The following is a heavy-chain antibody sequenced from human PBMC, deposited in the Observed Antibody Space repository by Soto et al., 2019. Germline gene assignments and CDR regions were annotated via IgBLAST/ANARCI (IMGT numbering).Heavy chain of an antibody. J-gene: IGHJ6*02. CDR3: AADSPLGPYYYYGMDV. CDR2: IVVGSGNT. V-gene: IGHV1-58*01. CDR1: GFTFTSSA. Sequence: SVKVSCKASGFTFTSSAVQWVRQARGQRLEWIGWIVVGSGNTNYAQKFQERVTITRDMSTSTAYMELSSLRSEDTAVYYCAADSPLGPYYYYGMDVWVQGTPVTVSS.